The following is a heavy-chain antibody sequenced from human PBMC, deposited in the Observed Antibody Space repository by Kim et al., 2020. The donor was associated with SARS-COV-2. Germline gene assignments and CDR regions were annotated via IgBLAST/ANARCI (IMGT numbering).Heavy chain of an antibody. V-gene: IGHV3-74*01. J-gene: IGHJ6*02. CDR3: AREGRIAAAGPYYYGMDV. CDR1: GFTFSRYW. Sequence: GGSLRLSCAGSGFTFSRYWLHWVRQAPGKGLVWVSRINSGGSSTNYADSVKGRFTISRDNAKNTLYLQMSSLRAEDTAMYYCAREGRIAAAGPYYYGMDVWGQGTTVTVSS. D-gene: IGHD6-13*01. CDR2: INSGGSST.